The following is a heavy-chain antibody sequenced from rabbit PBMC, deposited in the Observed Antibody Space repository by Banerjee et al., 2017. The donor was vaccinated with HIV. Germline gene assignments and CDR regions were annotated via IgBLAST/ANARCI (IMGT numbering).Heavy chain of an antibody. J-gene: IGHJ4*01. Sequence: QSLEESGGGLVQPEGSLTLTCTASGFSFSSSYYMCWVRQAPGKGLEWIAGIDGGSSGYTYYASWAKGRFTISKTSSTTVTLQMTSLTAADTATYFCARSYATTDYYYTLWGPGTLVTVS. CDR2: IDGGSSGYT. CDR3: ARSYATTDYYYTL. V-gene: IGHV1S40*01. CDR1: GFSFSSSYY. D-gene: IGHD6-1*01.